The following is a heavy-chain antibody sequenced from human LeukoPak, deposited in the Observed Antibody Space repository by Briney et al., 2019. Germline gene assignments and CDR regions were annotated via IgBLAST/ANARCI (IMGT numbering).Heavy chain of an antibody. V-gene: IGHV4-38-2*02. CDR2: IYHTGSS. CDR1: GYSISSDYY. J-gene: IGHJ4*02. Sequence: PSETLSLTCTVSGYSISSDYYWGWIRQPPGKGLDWIGSIYHTGSSYYNPSLKSRVTISVDTSKNQFSLKLSSVTAADTAVYYCARARGYSGYDFSRPIDYWGQGTLVTVSS. D-gene: IGHD5-12*01. CDR3: ARARGYSGYDFSRPIDY.